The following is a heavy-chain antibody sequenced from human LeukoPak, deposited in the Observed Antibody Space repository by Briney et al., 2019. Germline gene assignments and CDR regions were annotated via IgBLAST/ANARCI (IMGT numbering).Heavy chain of an antibody. V-gene: IGHV4-39*01. J-gene: IGHJ4*02. CDR1: GGSISSSSYY. CDR3: ARRANDFWSGYYIY. Sequence: PSETLSLTCTVSGGSISSSSYYWGWIRQPPGKGLEWIGSIYYSGSTYYNPSLKSRVTISVDTSKNQFSLKLSSVTAADTAVYYCARRANDFWSGYYIYWGQGTLVTVSS. CDR2: IYYSGST. D-gene: IGHD3-3*01.